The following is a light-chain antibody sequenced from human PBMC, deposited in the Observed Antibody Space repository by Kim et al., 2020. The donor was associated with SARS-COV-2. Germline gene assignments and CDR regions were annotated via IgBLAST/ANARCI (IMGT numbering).Light chain of an antibody. J-gene: IGKJ1*01. CDR1: QSVSSN. CDR2: GAS. Sequence: EIVMTQSPATLSVSPGERATLSCRASQSVSSNLAWYQQKPGQAPRLLIYGASTRATGFPARFSGSGSGTEFTLTISSLQSEDFAVYYCQHYSNWPPWTFGQGTKVDIK. CDR3: QHYSNWPPWT. V-gene: IGKV3-15*01.